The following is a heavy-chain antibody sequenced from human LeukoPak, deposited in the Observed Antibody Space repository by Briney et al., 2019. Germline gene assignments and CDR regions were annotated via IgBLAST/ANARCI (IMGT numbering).Heavy chain of an antibody. CDR1: GGSISSSSYY. CDR2: IYYSGST. J-gene: IGHJ5*02. Sequence: SETLSLTCTVSGGSISSSSYYWGCIRQPPGKGLEWIGSIYYSGSTYYNPSLKSRVTISVDTSKNQFSLKLSSVTAADTAVYYCARGTYYDFWSGYYTGINWFDPWGQGTLVTVSS. V-gene: IGHV4-39*01. CDR3: ARGTYYDFWSGYYTGINWFDP. D-gene: IGHD3-3*01.